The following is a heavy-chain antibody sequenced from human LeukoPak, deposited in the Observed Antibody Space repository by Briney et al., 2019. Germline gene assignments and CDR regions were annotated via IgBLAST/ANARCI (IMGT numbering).Heavy chain of an antibody. CDR3: ARLYSSSWYSAFDI. J-gene: IGHJ3*02. V-gene: IGHV3-21*01. D-gene: IGHD6-13*01. CDR2: ISSSSSYI. CDR1: GLTFSSYS. Sequence: GGSLRLSCGSSGLTFSSYSMNWVRQAPGKGLEWVSSISSSSSYIYYADSVKGRFTISRDNAKNSLYLQMNSLRAEDTAVYYCARLYSSSWYSAFDIWGQGTMVTVSS.